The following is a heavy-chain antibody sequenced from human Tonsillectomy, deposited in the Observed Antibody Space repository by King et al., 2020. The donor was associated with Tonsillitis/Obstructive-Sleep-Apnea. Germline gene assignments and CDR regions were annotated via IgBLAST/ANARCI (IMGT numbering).Heavy chain of an antibody. V-gene: IGHV3-7*01. CDR3: ARDRSWQGLAYYFDY. J-gene: IGHJ4*02. D-gene: IGHD3-10*01. Sequence: VQLVESGGGLVQPGGSLRLSCAASGFTFSRYWMSWVRQAPGKGLEWVANIKQDGSQKYYVDSVKGRFTISRDNAKNSLYLQMNRLRAEDTAVYYCARDRSWQGLAYYFDYWGQGTLVTVSS. CDR2: IKQDGSQK. CDR1: GFTFSRYW.